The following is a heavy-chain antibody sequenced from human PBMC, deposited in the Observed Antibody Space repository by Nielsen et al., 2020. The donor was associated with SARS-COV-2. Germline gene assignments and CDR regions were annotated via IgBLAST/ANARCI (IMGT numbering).Heavy chain of an antibody. J-gene: IGHJ4*02. CDR3: ATDYGDHKAFDY. CDR2: IYYSGST. V-gene: IGHV4-59*08. CDR1: GGSISSYY. D-gene: IGHD4-17*01. Sequence: SETLSLTCTVSGGSISSYYWSWIRQPPGKGLEWIGYIYYSGSTNYNPSPKSRVTISVDTSKNQFSLKLSSVTAADTAVYYCATDYGDHKAFDYWGQGTLVTVSS.